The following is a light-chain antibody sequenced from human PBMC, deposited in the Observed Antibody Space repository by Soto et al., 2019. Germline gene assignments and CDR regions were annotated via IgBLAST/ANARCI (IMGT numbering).Light chain of an antibody. CDR3: QQRSNWGGT. Sequence: EIVLTQSPATLSLSPGERATLSCRASQRVSSYLAWYQQKPGQAPRLLIYDASNRATGIPARFSGSGSGTDFTLTISSLEPEDFAVYYCQQRSNWGGTFGQGTKVEIK. J-gene: IGKJ1*01. V-gene: IGKV3-11*01. CDR1: QRVSSY. CDR2: DAS.